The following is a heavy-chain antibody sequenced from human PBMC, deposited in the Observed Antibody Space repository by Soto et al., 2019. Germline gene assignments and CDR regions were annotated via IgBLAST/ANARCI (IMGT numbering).Heavy chain of an antibody. CDR3: ARRVEAVRGVIAYYYYGMDV. CDR2: IIPIFGTA. V-gene: IGHV1-69*13. J-gene: IGHJ6*02. D-gene: IGHD3-10*01. Sequence: GASVKVSCKASGGTFSSYAISWVRQAPGQGLEWMGGIIPIFGTANYAQKFRGRVTITADESTSTAYMELSSLRSEDTAVYYCARRVEAVRGVIAYYYYGMDVWGQGTTVTVSS. CDR1: GGTFSSYA.